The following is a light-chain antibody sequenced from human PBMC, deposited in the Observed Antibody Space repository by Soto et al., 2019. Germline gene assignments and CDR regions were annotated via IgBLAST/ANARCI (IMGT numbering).Light chain of an antibody. CDR1: SSDVGSYNL. CDR3: CSYGGSYTYVL. J-gene: IGLJ2*01. CDR2: EVS. V-gene: IGLV2-23*02. Sequence: QSALTQPASVSGFPGQSITISCTGTSSDVGSYNLVSWYQQHPGKAPKLMIYEVSKRPSGVSNRFSGSKSGNTASLTISGLQAEDEADYYCCSYGGSYTYVLFGGGTKLTVL.